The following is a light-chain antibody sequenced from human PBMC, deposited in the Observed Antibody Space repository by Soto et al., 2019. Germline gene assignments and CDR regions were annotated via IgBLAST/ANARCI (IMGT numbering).Light chain of an antibody. V-gene: IGKV3-20*01. CDR3: QQYGSLLYW. CDR1: QSVSTSY. J-gene: IGKJ2*03. CDR2: GAS. Sequence: EMVLTQSPGTLSLSPGERATLSCRASQSVSTSYLAWYQQKPGQGPRLLFYGASSRATGIPDRFSGSGSGTDFTLTISRLEPEDFAVYYCQQYGSLLYWCGQGTKREIK.